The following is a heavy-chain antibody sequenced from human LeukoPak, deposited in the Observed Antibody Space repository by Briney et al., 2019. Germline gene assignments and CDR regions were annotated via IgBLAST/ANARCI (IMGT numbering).Heavy chain of an antibody. D-gene: IGHD2-8*01. CDR1: GFTFSDYY. V-gene: IGHV3-72*01. CDR3: AREGSIVPHQDLDC. J-gene: IGHJ4*02. Sequence: PGGSLRLSCAASGFTFSDYYMDWVRQTPGKGLEWLGRSRNKANNYAAEYAPSVKGRFTISRDDSKNSLYLQINSLRTEDTAVYYCAREGSIVPHQDLDCWGQGTLVTVSS. CDR2: SRNKANNYAA.